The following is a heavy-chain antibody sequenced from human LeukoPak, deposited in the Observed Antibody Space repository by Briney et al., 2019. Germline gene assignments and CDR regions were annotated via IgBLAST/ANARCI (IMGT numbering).Heavy chain of an antibody. CDR1: GYTFTRNA. J-gene: IGHJ4*02. V-gene: IGHV1-3*01. Sequence: ASVKDSCKASGYTFTRNAIHWVRQARGQRLEWMGWINAGTGDTKYSQKYQGRLTIIRDTSASTAYMELSSLRSEDTAVYYCARDSSGLGPDYWGQGTLVTVSS. CDR2: INAGTGDT. D-gene: IGHD3-16*01. CDR3: ARDSSGLGPDY.